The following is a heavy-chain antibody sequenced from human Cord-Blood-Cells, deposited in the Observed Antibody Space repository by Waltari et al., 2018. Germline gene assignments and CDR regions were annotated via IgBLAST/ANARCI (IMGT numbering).Heavy chain of an antibody. J-gene: IGHJ4*02. D-gene: IGHD6-6*01. CDR2: INHSGST. CDR1: GGSFSGYY. CDR3: ARGWYSSSYYFDY. V-gene: IGHV4-34*01. Sequence: QVQLQQWGAGLLKPSETLSLTCAVYGGSFSGYYWSWIRQPQGKGLEWIVEINHSGSTNYNPSLKSRVTISVDTSKNQFSLKLSSVTAADTAVYYCARGWYSSSYYFDYWGQGTLVTVSS.